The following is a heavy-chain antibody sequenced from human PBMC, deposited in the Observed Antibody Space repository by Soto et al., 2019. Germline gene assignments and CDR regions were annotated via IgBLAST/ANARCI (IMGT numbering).Heavy chain of an antibody. J-gene: IGHJ6*02. CDR3: ARDGPYYYASRMDV. CDR2: LHSGCDT. D-gene: IGHD3-10*01. Sequence: EVQLVESGGGLVQPGGSLRLSCAASGIPVSSNYMTWVRQAPGKGLEWVSVLHSGCDTYYANSVKGRFTISRHDSTNALFLQMTSLTPEDTAVYYCARDGPYYYASRMDVWGQGTTVTFSS. CDR1: GIPVSSNY. V-gene: IGHV3-53*04.